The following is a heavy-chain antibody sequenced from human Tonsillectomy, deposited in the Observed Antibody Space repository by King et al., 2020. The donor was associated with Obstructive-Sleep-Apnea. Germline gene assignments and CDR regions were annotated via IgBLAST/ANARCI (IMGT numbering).Heavy chain of an antibody. D-gene: IGHD6-6*01. CDR1: GFTFSSYS. CDR2: ISSSSSYI. Sequence: DVQLVESGGGLVKPGGSLRLSCAASGFTFSSYSMNWVRQAPGKGLEWVSSISSSSSYIYYADSVKGRFTISRDNAKNSLYLQMNSLRAEDTAVYYCARDREAARPGSSGMDVWGQGTTVTVSS. V-gene: IGHV3-21*01. CDR3: ARDREAARPGSSGMDV. J-gene: IGHJ6*02.